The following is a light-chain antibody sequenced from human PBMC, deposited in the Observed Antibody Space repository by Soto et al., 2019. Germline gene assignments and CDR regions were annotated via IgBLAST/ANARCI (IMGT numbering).Light chain of an antibody. Sequence: EIVLTQSPGTLSFFPGERAILSGRASQSVYKFYLAWYQQKPGQAPRLLIHATSTRATGIPDRFSGSGSGTDFSLVISSLEPEDFAVYYCHQYGSLPRTFGQGTKVEAK. CDR3: HQYGSLPRT. CDR2: ATS. CDR1: QSVYKFY. V-gene: IGKV3-20*01. J-gene: IGKJ1*01.